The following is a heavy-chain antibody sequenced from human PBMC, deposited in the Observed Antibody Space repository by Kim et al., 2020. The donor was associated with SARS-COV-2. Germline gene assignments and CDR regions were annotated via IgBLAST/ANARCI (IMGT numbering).Heavy chain of an antibody. Sequence: ASVKVSCKASGYTFTSYGISWVRQAPGQGLEWMGWISAYNGNTNYAQKLQGRVTMTTDTSTSTAYMELRSLRSDDTAVYYCATSQSDYSRRYYYGMDVWGQGTTVTVSS. CDR1: GYTFTSYG. J-gene: IGHJ6*02. CDR2: ISAYNGNT. V-gene: IGHV1-18*01. CDR3: ATSQSDYSRRYYYGMDV. D-gene: IGHD4-4*01.